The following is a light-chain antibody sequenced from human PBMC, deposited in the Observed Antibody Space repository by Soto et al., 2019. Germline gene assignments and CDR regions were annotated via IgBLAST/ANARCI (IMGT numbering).Light chain of an antibody. CDR1: QSVRGN. V-gene: IGKV3-11*01. J-gene: IGKJ1*01. CDR3: QQRSNWT. Sequence: PDHSSTHRIRASQSVRGNNLAWYQQKPGQAPRLLIYDTSNRATGIPARFSGSGSGTDFSLIISSLVPEDFEVYYCQQRSNWTLGQGTQGDIK. CDR2: DTS.